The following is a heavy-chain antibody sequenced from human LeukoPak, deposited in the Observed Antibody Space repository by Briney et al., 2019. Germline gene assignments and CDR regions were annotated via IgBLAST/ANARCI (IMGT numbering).Heavy chain of an antibody. CDR2: ISSSGSTI. Sequence: PGGSLRLSCAASGFTFSDYYMSWIRQAPGKGLEWVSYISSSGSTIYYTDSVKGRFTISRDNAKNSLYLQMNSLRAEDTAVYYCARDYGSGSYSISGYWGQGTLVTVSS. V-gene: IGHV3-11*01. CDR3: ARDYGSGSYSISGY. D-gene: IGHD3-10*01. J-gene: IGHJ4*02. CDR1: GFTFSDYY.